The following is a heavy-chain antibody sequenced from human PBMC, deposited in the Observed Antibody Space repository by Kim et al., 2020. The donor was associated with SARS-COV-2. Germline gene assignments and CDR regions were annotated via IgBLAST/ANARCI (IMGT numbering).Heavy chain of an antibody. CDR1: GFPFGDFY. V-gene: IGHV3-11*01. Sequence: GGSLRLSCAASGFPFGDFYIAWIRQAPGKGLEWVSYITGTGATTYYADSVRGRFTISRDNAKNSVHLQMNTLRAEDTAVYYCARERRVTTVTRIEYFD. CDR2: ITGTGATT. CDR3: ARERRVTTVTRIEYFD. D-gene: IGHD4-17*01. J-gene: IGHJ4*01.